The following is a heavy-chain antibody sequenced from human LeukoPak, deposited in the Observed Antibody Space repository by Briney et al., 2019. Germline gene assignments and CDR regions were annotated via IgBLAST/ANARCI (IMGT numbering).Heavy chain of an antibody. V-gene: IGHV4-34*01. CDR1: GGSFSGYY. Sequence: SETLSLTCAVYGGSFSGYYWSWIRQPPGKGLEWIGEINHSGSTNYNPSLKSRVTISVDTSKNQFSLKLSSVTAADTAVYYCARRRLYGSGRGYMDVWGKGTTVTISS. CDR3: ARRRLYGSGRGYMDV. CDR2: INHSGST. J-gene: IGHJ6*03. D-gene: IGHD3-10*01.